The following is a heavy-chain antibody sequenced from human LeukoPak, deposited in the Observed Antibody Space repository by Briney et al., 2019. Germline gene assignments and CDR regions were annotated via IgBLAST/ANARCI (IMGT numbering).Heavy chain of an antibody. V-gene: IGHV1-46*01. CDR3: ARVRYGSGSYYHY. D-gene: IGHD3-10*01. CDR1: GHTHTSHY. CDR2: INPSGGSR. J-gene: IGHJ4*02. Sequence: ASVKVSCKASGHTHTSHYMHWVRQAPGQGLEWMGIINPSGGSRSYEEKYQGRVTMTRDTTTSTVYMELSSLRSEDTAVYYCARVRYGSGSYYHYWGQGTLVTVSS.